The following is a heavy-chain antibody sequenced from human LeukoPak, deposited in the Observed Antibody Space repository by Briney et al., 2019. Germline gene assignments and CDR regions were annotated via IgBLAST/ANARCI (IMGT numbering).Heavy chain of an antibody. CDR1: GGSISSYY. J-gene: IGHJ3*02. CDR3: ARVLDGGDAFDI. D-gene: IGHD2-15*01. V-gene: IGHV4-59*01. Sequence: SETLSLTCTISGGSISSYYWSWIRQPPGKGLEWIGYIYYSGSTNYNPSLKSRVTISVDTSKNQFSLKLSSVTAADTAVYYCARVLDGGDAFDIWGQGTMVTVSS. CDR2: IYYSGST.